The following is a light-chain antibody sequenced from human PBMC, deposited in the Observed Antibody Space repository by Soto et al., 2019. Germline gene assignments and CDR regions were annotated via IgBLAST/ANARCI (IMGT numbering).Light chain of an antibody. V-gene: IGKV3-11*01. Sequence: EIVMTQSQGTMSVSPLERATLSCRASQSVSSHLAWYQQKPGQPPRLLMYDASNRATGIPARFSGSGSGTDFTLTISSLEPEDFAIYYCQQRNTWPITFGQGTRLEI. CDR2: DAS. CDR3: QQRNTWPIT. J-gene: IGKJ5*01. CDR1: QSVSSH.